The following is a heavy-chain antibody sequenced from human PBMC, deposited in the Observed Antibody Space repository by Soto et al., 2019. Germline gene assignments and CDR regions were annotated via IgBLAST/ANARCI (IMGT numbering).Heavy chain of an antibody. J-gene: IGHJ6*02. D-gene: IGHD2-15*01. CDR1: GYTFTGYY. V-gene: IGHV1-2*04. CDR3: ARGGWVVAASHYYYGMDV. Sequence: ASVKVSCKASGYTFTGYYMHWVRQAPGQGLEWMGWINPNSGGTNYAQKFQGWVTMTRDTSISTAYMELSRLRSDDTAVYYCARGGWVVAASHYYYGMDVWGQGTTVTVSS. CDR2: INPNSGGT.